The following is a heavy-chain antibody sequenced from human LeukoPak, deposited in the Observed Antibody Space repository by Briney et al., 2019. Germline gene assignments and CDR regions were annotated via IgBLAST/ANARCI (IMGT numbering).Heavy chain of an antibody. CDR1: GFTFSTYA. J-gene: IGHJ4*02. CDR3: ARESGGNTPYYFDY. D-gene: IGHD2-2*02. V-gene: IGHV3-30*04. CDR2: ISYDDGSNK. Sequence: GGSLRLSCAASGFTFSTYALHWVRQAPGKGLEWVAVISYDDGSNKYYADSVKGRFTISRDNSKNTLYLQMNSLRTEDTAVYYSARESGGNTPYYFDYWGQGTLVTVSS.